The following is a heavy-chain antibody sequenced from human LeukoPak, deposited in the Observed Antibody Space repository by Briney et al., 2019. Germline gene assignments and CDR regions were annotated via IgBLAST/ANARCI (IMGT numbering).Heavy chain of an antibody. V-gene: IGHV3-7*01. J-gene: IGHJ4*02. CDR2: IKQDGSEK. Sequence: GGSLRLSCAASGFTFSSYWMSWVRQAPGKGLEWVANIKQDGSEKYYVDSVKGRFTISRDNAKNSLYLQMNSLRAEDTAVYYCARVTYYDFWSGYYHYWGQGTLVTVSS. CDR3: ARVTYYDFWSGYYHY. D-gene: IGHD3-3*01. CDR1: GFTFSSYW.